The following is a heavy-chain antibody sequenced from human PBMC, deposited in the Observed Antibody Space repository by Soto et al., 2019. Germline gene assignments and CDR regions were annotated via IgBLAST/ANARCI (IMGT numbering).Heavy chain of an antibody. CDR1: GYTFTSYY. V-gene: IGHV1-46*03. D-gene: IGHD3-9*01. CDR2: INPSGGGT. J-gene: IGHJ6*02. CDR3: ARDPQPVLRYFDWLSPYGMDV. Sequence: ASVKVSCKASGYTFTSYYMHWVRQAPGQGLEWMGIINPSGGGTSYAQKFQGRVTMTRDTSTSTVYMELSSLRSEDTAVYYCARDPQPVLRYFDWLSPYGMDVWGQGTTVTVSS.